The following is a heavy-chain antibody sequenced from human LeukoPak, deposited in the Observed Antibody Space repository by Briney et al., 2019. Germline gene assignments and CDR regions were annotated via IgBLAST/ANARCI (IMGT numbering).Heavy chain of an antibody. CDR3: ARGGGARPDY. J-gene: IGHJ4*02. V-gene: IGHV3-48*02. D-gene: IGHD3-10*01. CDR2: ISSSSSAI. Sequence: GGSLRLSCAASGFTFSSYSMNWVRQAPGKGLKWVSYISSSSSAINYADSVKGRFTISRDNAKNSLFLRMNSLRDEDTAMYYCARGGGARPDYWGQGALVTVSS. CDR1: GFTFSSYS.